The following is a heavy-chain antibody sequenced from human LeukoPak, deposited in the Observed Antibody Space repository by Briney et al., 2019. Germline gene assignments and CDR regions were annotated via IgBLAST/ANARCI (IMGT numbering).Heavy chain of an antibody. CDR3: GRDRHWNQGNFDY. CDR1: GYTITGHY. CDR2: INPNNGGT. Sequence: GASVKVSCKAFGYTITGHYIHWVRQAPGQGLEWMGWINPNNGGTNSAQKFQGRVTTTRDTSIGTAYMELNRLTYDDTAVYYCGRDRHWNQGNFDYWGQGTLVTVSS. D-gene: IGHD1-1*01. J-gene: IGHJ4*02. V-gene: IGHV1-2*02.